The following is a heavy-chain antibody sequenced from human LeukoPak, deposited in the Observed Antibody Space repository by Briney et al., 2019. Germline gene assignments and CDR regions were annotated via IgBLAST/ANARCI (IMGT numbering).Heavy chain of an antibody. D-gene: IGHD6-13*01. V-gene: IGHV3-30-3*01. CDR1: GFTFSSYA. Sequence: PGGSLRLSCAASGFTFSSYAMHWVRQAPGKGLEWVAVISYDGSNKYYADSVKGRFTISRDNSKNTLYLQMNSLRAEDTAVYYCARSPGRAAAAPPVGYFQHWGQGTLVTVSS. CDR2: ISYDGSNK. CDR3: ARSPGRAAAAPPVGYFQH. J-gene: IGHJ1*01.